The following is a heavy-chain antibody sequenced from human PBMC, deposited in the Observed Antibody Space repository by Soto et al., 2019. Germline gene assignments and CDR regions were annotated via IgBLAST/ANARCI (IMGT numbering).Heavy chain of an antibody. Sequence: QVQLVESGGGVVQPGRSLRLSCAASGFTFSSYGMHWVRQAPGKGLECVAVISYDGSNKYYADSVKGRFTISRDNSKNTLYLQMNSLRAEDTAVYYCAKDPGTTYYFDYWGQGTLVTVSS. CDR2: ISYDGSNK. D-gene: IGHD1-7*01. CDR1: GFTFSSYG. J-gene: IGHJ4*02. CDR3: AKDPGTTYYFDY. V-gene: IGHV3-30*18.